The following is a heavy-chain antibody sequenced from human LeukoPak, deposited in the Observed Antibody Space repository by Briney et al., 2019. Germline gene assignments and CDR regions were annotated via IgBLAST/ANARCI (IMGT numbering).Heavy chain of an antibody. J-gene: IGHJ4*02. CDR2: IIPIFGTA. CDR3: RGVGAQDSDY. Sequence: GASVKVSCKASGGTFSSYAISWVRQAPGQGLEWMGWIIPIFGTANYAQKFQGRVTITTDESTSTAYMELSSLRSEDTAVYYCRGVGAQDSDYWGQGTLVTVSS. D-gene: IGHD1-26*01. CDR1: GGTFSSYA. V-gene: IGHV1-69*05.